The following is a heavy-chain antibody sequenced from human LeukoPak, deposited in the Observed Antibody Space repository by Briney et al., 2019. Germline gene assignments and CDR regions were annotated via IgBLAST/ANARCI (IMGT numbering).Heavy chain of an antibody. D-gene: IGHD3-10*01. V-gene: IGHV4-34*01. CDR3: ARGPALVYYYGSGSYYSFFDY. CDR1: GGSFSGYY. Sequence: SETLSLTCAVYGGSFSGYYWSWIRQPPGKGLEWIGEINHSGSTNYNPSLKSRVTLSVDTSKNQFSLKLSSVTAADTAVYYCARGPALVYYYGSGSYYSFFDYWGQGTLVTVSS. J-gene: IGHJ4*02. CDR2: INHSGST.